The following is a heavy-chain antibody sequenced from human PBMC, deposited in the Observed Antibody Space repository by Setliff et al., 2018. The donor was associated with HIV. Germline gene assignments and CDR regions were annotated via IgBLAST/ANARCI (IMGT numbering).Heavy chain of an antibody. CDR1: GFTFIDYA. J-gene: IGHJ3*02. CDR3: ARSRSTRDAFDI. CDR2: ISSSGSYI. D-gene: IGHD1-1*01. V-gene: IGHV3-21*01. Sequence: PGGSLRLSCAASGFTFIDYALNWVRQSPGKGLEWVSSISSSGSYIYYAGSLRGRFTISRDYANNSLYLEMNSLRVEDTAIYYCARSRSTRDAFDIWGQGTMVTVSS.